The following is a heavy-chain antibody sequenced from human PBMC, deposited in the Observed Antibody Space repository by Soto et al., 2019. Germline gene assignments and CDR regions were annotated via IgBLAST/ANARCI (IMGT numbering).Heavy chain of an antibody. CDR1: GGTFSSYA. D-gene: IGHD6-13*01. J-gene: IGHJ4*02. Sequence: ASVKVSCKASGGTFSSYAISWVRQAPGQGLEWMGGIIPIFGTANYAQKFQGRVTITADESTSTAYMELSSLRSEDTAVYYCARGYSSSWYSSYFDYWGQGTLVTVSS. CDR3: ARGYSSSWYSSYFDY. V-gene: IGHV1-69*13. CDR2: IIPIFGTA.